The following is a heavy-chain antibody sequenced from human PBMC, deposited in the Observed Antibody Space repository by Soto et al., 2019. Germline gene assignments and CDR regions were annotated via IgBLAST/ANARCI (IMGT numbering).Heavy chain of an antibody. CDR1: GGSISSYY. D-gene: IGHD3-22*01. Sequence: PSETLSLTCTVSGGSISSYYWSWIRQPPGKGLEWIGYIHFSGSTNYNPSLKSRVTISVDTSKNQFSLRLSSVNAADTAVYYCARDPPSDSSGYYSGVWGQGTLVTVSS. CDR3: ARDPPSDSSGYYSGV. J-gene: IGHJ4*02. V-gene: IGHV4-59*01. CDR2: IHFSGST.